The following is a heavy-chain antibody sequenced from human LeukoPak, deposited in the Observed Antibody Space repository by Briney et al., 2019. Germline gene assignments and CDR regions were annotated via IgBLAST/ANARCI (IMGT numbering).Heavy chain of an antibody. CDR1: GGSISNSNW. CDR2: IYHNGNT. D-gene: IGHD3-10*01. J-gene: IGHJ5*02. V-gene: IGHV4-4*02. CDR3: ARHYYGSGRGNWFDP. Sequence: PSETLSLTCVVSGGSISNSNWWTWVRQSPEKGLEWIGEIYHNGNTNYNPSLKSRVTISVEKSKNEFSLKVSSVTAADTAVYYCARHYYGSGRGNWFDPWGQGTPVTVSS.